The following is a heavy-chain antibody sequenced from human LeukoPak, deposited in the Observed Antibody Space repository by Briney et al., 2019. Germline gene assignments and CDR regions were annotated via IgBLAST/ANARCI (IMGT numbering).Heavy chain of an antibody. J-gene: IGHJ4*02. CDR3: ASPSRDGYSFDY. CDR2: ISYDGSNK. D-gene: IGHD5-24*01. Sequence: GGSLRLSCAASGFTFSSYAMHWVRQAPGKGLEWVAVISYDGSNKYYADSVKGRFTISRDNSKNTLYLQMNSLRAEDTAVYYCASPSRDGYSFDYWGRGTLVTVSS. CDR1: GFTFSSYA. V-gene: IGHV3-30-3*01.